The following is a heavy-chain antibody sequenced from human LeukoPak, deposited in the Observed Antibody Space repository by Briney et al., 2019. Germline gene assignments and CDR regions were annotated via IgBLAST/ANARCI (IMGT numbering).Heavy chain of an antibody. CDR3: ATKQWLAPPPDS. J-gene: IGHJ4*02. V-gene: IGHV3-74*01. CDR2: INTDGTVT. CDR1: GFTFSKYW. Sequence: PGGSLRLSCAASGFTFSKYWMLWVRQAQGKGLESVSRINTDGTVTTYADSVKGRFTGSRDNADNTMFLQMNSVRDEDTAVYYCATKQWLAPPPDSWGQGTPVTVSS. D-gene: IGHD6-19*01.